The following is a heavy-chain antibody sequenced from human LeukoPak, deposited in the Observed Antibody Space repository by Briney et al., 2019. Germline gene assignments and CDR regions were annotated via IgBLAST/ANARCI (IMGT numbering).Heavy chain of an antibody. Sequence: GGSLRLSCAASGFTVSSSNYMNWVRQAPGKGLEWVSGIYTGGSTYYTDSVKGRFTISRDNPNNTLYLQMHSLRAEDTAVYYCAREISRFGIWGQGTLVTVSS. CDR1: GFTVSSSNY. CDR3: AREISRFGI. CDR2: IYTGGST. V-gene: IGHV3-66*01. D-gene: IGHD3-16*01. J-gene: IGHJ4*02.